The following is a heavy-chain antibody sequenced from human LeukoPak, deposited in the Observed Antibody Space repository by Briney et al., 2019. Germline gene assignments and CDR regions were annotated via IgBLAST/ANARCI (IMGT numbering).Heavy chain of an antibody. J-gene: IGHJ5*02. CDR3: ASSMVRGVIINREAYKWFDL. Sequence: GSSVKVSFKSSGCTFSCYAFSWVRQAPGQGLEWMGGIIPIFGTANYAQKFQGRVKITADKSTSTVYMELSSLRSEDTAVYYCASSMVRGVIINREAYKWFDLWGQGPLVTVLS. CDR2: IIPIFGTA. CDR1: GCTFSCYA. V-gene: IGHV1-69*06. D-gene: IGHD3-10*01.